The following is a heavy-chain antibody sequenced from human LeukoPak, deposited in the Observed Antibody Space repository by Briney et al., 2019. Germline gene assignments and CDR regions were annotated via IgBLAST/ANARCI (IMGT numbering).Heavy chain of an antibody. CDR3: ARGELMTTVTSEGYYYYYMDV. D-gene: IGHD4-17*01. CDR1: GYTFTSYG. Sequence: GASVKVSCKASGYTFTSYGISWVRQAPGQGLEWMGWISAYNGNTNYAQKLQGRVTMTTATSTSTAYMELSRLRSDDTAVYYCARGELMTTVTSEGYYYYYMDVWGKGTTVTVSS. CDR2: ISAYNGNT. V-gene: IGHV1-18*01. J-gene: IGHJ6*03.